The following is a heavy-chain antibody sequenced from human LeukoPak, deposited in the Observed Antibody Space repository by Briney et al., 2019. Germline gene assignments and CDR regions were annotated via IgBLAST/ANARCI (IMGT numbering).Heavy chain of an antibody. CDR2: INSDGSTT. Sequence: PGGSLRLSCVASGFTFSRYWMHWVRQAPGKGLVWVSRINSDGSTTIYADSVKGRFTISRDNAKNTLYLQMNSLRAEDTAVYYCARAAFGGYSSSWFPKNWFDPWGQGTLVTVSS. J-gene: IGHJ5*02. CDR3: ARAAFGGYSSSWFPKNWFDP. V-gene: IGHV3-74*01. D-gene: IGHD6-13*01. CDR1: GFTFSRYW.